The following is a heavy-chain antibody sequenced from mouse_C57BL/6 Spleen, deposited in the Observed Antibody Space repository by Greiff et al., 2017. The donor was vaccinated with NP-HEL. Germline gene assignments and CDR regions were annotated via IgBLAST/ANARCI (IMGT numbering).Heavy chain of an antibody. CDR3: ARDGTYYGNSFDY. D-gene: IGHD1-1*02. Sequence: QVQLQQSGAELVRPGASVKLSCKASGYTFTDYYINWVKQRPGQGLEWIARIYPGSGNTYYNEKFKGKATLTAEKSSSTAYMQLSSLTSEDSAVYFCARDGTYYGNSFDYWGQGTTLTVSS. V-gene: IGHV1-76*01. J-gene: IGHJ2*01. CDR2: IYPGSGNT. CDR1: GYTFTDYY.